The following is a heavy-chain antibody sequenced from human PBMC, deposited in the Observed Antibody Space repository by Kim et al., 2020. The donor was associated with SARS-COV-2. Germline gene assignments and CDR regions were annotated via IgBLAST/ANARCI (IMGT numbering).Heavy chain of an antibody. Sequence: SVKVSCKASGGTFSSYAISWVRQAPGQGLEWMGGIIPIFGTANYAQKFQGRVTITADESTSTAYMELSSLRSEDTAVYYCARDRGGDYVFRDYYYGMDVWGQGTTVTVSS. V-gene: IGHV1-69*13. CDR3: ARDRGGDYVFRDYYYGMDV. J-gene: IGHJ6*02. CDR2: IIPIFGTA. D-gene: IGHD4-17*01. CDR1: GGTFSSYA.